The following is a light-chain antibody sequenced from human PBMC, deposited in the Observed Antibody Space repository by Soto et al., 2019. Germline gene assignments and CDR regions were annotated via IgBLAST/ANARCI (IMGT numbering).Light chain of an antibody. CDR2: TAS. J-gene: IGKJ2*01. Sequence: DIQMTQSPSTLSASVGDRVTITCRASQSISSWLAWYQQKPGKAPKLLIYTASSLDSGVPSRFSGSGSGTEFTLTISSQQPDDFATYYCQEYNSHSRYTFGQGTKLEIK. V-gene: IGKV1-5*03. CDR3: QEYNSHSRYT. CDR1: QSISSW.